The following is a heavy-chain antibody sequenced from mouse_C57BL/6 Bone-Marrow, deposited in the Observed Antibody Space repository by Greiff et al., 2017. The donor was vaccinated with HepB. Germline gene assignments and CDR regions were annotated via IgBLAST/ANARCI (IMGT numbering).Heavy chain of an antibody. J-gene: IGHJ3*01. CDR1: GFSLTSYG. Sequence: VKLMESGPGLVQPSQSLSITCTVSGFSLTSYGVHWVHQSPGKGLEWLGVIWSGGSTDYNSAFISILSISKDNSKSQVFFKMNRLQADDTAIYYCARDYGSSPAWFAYWGQGTLVTVSA. CDR2: IWSGGST. CDR3: ARDYGSSPAWFAY. D-gene: IGHD1-1*01. V-gene: IGHV2-2*01.